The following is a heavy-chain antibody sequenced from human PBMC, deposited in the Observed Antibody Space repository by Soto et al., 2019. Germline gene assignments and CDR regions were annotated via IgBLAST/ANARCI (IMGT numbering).Heavy chain of an antibody. CDR2: ISYDGSNK. D-gene: IGHD6-13*01. CDR1: GFTFSSYG. Sequence: HPGGSLRLSCAASGFTFSSYGMHWVRQAPGKGLEWVAVISYDGSNKYYADSVKGRFTISRDNSKNTLYLQMNSLRAEDTAVYYCAKDHNKYSSSWYNYFDYWGQGTLVTVSS. CDR3: AKDHNKYSSSWYNYFDY. V-gene: IGHV3-30*18. J-gene: IGHJ4*02.